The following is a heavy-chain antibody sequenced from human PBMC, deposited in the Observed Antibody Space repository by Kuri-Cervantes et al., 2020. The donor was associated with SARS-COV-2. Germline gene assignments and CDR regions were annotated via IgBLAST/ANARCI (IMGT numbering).Heavy chain of an antibody. Sequence: ASVKVSCKASGYTFTNYYIHWVRQAPGQGLEWLGIINPSGGGTTYAQKFQGRVTLTRDTSTSTAYMELRSLRSDDTAVYYCAREGIAADGKHHAFDIWGQGTMVTVSS. J-gene: IGHJ3*02. CDR3: AREGIAADGKHHAFDI. D-gene: IGHD6-13*01. CDR1: GYTFTNYY. CDR2: INPSGGGT. V-gene: IGHV1-46*01.